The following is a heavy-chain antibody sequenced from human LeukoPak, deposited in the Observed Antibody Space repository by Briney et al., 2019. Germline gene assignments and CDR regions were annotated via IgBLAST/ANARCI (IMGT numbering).Heavy chain of an antibody. CDR3: TRGPIQLWIHNAMDV. CDR2: IRSRAYRGTT. D-gene: IGHD5-18*01. Sequence: GGSLRLSCTTSGFTFGDHAMSWVRQAPGKGLEWVGFIRSRAYRGTTEYAASVKDRFIISREDSRNIAYLQMNSLRIEDTAVYYCTRGPIQLWIHNAMDVWGQGTTVIVFS. CDR1: GFTFGDHA. J-gene: IGHJ6*02. V-gene: IGHV3-49*04.